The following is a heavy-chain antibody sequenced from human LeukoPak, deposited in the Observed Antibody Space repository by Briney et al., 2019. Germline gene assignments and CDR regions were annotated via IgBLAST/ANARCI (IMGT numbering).Heavy chain of an antibody. CDR3: ARLAGLITSFGVVKGTWFDP. D-gene: IGHD3-3*01. CDR1: GGSISRGDYY. V-gene: IGHV4-30-4*02. J-gene: IGHJ5*02. CDR2: IYYSGST. Sequence: SETLSLTCTVSGGSISRGDYYWSWIRQPPGKGLEWIGYIYYSGSTYYNPSVKSQVTISVDTSKIPFSLKQSSVTAADTAVNYCARLAGLITSFGVVKGTWFDPWGQGTLVTVSS.